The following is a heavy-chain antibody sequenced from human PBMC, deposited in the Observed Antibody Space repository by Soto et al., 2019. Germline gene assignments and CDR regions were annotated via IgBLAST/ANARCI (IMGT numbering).Heavy chain of an antibody. D-gene: IGHD3-3*01. J-gene: IGHJ6*02. CDR1: GGSVSSGSYY. V-gene: IGHV4-61*01. Sequence: SETLSLTCTVSGGSVSSGSYYWSWIRQPPGKGLEWIGYIYYSGSTNYNPSLKSRVTISVDTSKNQFSLKLSSVTAADTAVYYCARDAGDYDFWSDSDYYYGMDVWGQGTTVTVSS. CDR3: ARDAGDYDFWSDSDYYYGMDV. CDR2: IYYSGST.